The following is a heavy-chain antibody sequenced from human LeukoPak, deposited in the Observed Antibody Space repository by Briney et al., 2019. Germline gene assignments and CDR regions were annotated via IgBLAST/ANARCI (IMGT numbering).Heavy chain of an antibody. CDR3: ARLRWLPIYFDY. D-gene: IGHD4-17*01. J-gene: IGHJ4*02. CDR2: IYYSGST. V-gene: IGHV4-59*05. Sequence: PSETLSLTCTVSGGSISSYYWSWIRQPPGKGLGWIGSIYYSGSTYYNPSLKSRVTISVDTSKNQFSLKLSSVTAADTAVYYCARLRWLPIYFDYWGQGTLVTVSS. CDR1: GGSISSYY.